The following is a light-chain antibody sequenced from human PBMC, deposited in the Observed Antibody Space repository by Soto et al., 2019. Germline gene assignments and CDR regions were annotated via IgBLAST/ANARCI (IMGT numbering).Light chain of an antibody. CDR2: DAS. CDR3: QQFNNYLPIT. CDR1: QNIRSR. Sequence: DFQMTQSPSTLSASVGDRVTITCRASQNIRSRLAWFQQKPGKAPKLLIYDASSLESGVPSRFSGSGSGTDFTLTISSLQPEDFATYYCQQFNNYLPITFGQGTRLEI. J-gene: IGKJ5*01. V-gene: IGKV1-5*01.